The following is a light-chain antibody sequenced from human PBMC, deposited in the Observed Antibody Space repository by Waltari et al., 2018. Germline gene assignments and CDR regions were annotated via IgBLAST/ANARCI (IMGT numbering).Light chain of an antibody. CDR3: QKYVSLPAT. Sequence: EIVLTQSPGTPSLSPGERATLSCRASQSVSRFLAWYQQKPGQAPRLLIYDASTRATGIPDRFSGSGSGTDFSLTISRLEPEDFAVYYCQKYVSLPATFGQGTKVEIK. CDR2: DAS. CDR1: QSVSRF. J-gene: IGKJ1*01. V-gene: IGKV3-20*01.